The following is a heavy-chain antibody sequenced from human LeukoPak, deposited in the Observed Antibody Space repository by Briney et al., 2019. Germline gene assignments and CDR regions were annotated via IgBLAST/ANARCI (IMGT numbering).Heavy chain of an antibody. V-gene: IGHV3-48*03. J-gene: IGHJ4*02. D-gene: IGHD6-19*01. Sequence: PGGSLRLSCAASGFTFSCYEMNWVRQAPGKGLEWVSYISSSGSTIYYADSVKGRFTISRDNAKNSLYLQMNSLRAEDTAVYYCARIAVAGPYFDYWGQGTLVTVSS. CDR3: ARIAVAGPYFDY. CDR2: ISSSGSTI. CDR1: GFTFSCYE.